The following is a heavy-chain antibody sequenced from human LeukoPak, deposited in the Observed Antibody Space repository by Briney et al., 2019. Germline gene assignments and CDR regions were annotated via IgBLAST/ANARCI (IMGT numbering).Heavy chain of an antibody. CDR2: IYSGGST. CDR3: AREGPRYYYYCMDV. Sequence: PGGSLRLSCAASGFTVSSNYMSWVRQAPGKGLEWVSVIYSGGSTYYADSVKGRFTISRDNSKNTLYLQMNSLRAEDTAVYYCAREGPRYYYYCMDVWGQGTTVTVSS. CDR1: GFTVSSNY. V-gene: IGHV3-53*01. J-gene: IGHJ6*02.